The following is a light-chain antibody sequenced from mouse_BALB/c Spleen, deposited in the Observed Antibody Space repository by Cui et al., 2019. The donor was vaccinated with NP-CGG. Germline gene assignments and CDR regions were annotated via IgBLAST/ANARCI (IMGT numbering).Light chain of an antibody. CDR1: TGAVTTSNY. CDR3: ALWYSNHWV. V-gene: IGLV1*01. CDR2: GTN. Sequence: VTQESALTTSPGETVTLTCRSSTGAVTTSNYANWVQEKPDHLFTGLIGGTNNRAPGVPARFSGSLIGDKAALTITGAQTEDETIYFCALWYSNHWVFGGGTKLTVL. J-gene: IGLJ1*01.